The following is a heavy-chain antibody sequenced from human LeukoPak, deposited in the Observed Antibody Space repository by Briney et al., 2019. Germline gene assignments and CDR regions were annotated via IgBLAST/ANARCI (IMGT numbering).Heavy chain of an antibody. J-gene: IGHJ4*02. CDR3: ARVTTNGYFEY. V-gene: IGHV3-7*04. CDR2: IKYDETEK. Sequence: PGGSLRLSCAASGFTFSSFWMGWVRQAPGKGLEWVASIKYDETEKHHVDSVKGRFTISRDNDKNSLDLQMNSLRGEDTAVYFCARVTTNGYFEYWGQGSLVTVSS. CDR1: GFTFSSFW. D-gene: IGHD1-1*01.